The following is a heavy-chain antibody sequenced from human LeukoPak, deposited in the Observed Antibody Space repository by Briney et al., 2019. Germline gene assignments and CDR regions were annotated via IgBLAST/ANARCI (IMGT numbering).Heavy chain of an antibody. CDR3: ARGPGAHYDFWSGYRATDFDY. CDR1: GGSVSSGSYY. V-gene: IGHV4-61*01. D-gene: IGHD3-3*01. CDR2: IYYSGST. Sequence: SETLSLTCTVSGGSVSSGSYYWSWIRQPPGTGLEWIGYIYYSGSTNYNPSLKSRVTISVDTSKNQFSLKLSSVTAADTAVYYCARGPGAHYDFWSGYRATDFDYWGQGTLVTVSS. J-gene: IGHJ4*02.